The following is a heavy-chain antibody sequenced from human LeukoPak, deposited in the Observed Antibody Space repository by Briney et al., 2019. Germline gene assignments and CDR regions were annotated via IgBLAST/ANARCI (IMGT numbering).Heavy chain of an antibody. J-gene: IGHJ6*02. Sequence: SGPTLVKPTQTLTLTCTFSGFSLSTSGVGVGWILNPPGKALEWLALIYLNDDKRYSPSLKSRLTITKDTSKNQVVLTMTNMDPVDTATYYCAQDYYYGMDVWGQGTTVTVSS. CDR3: AQDYYYGMDV. CDR1: GFSLSTSGVG. V-gene: IGHV2-5*01. CDR2: IYLNDDK.